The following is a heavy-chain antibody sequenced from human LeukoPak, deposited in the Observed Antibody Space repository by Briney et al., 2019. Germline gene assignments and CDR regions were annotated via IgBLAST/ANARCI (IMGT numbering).Heavy chain of an antibody. D-gene: IGHD4-17*01. CDR2: IRYDGSNK. CDR1: GFTFSSYG. J-gene: IGHJ6*03. Sequence: GGSLRLSCAASGFTFSSYGMHWVRQAPGKGLEWVAFIRYDGSNKYYADSVKGRFTISRDNSKNTPYLQMNSLRAEDTAVYYSHISYGDYLRYYYYMDVWGRGTTVTISS. V-gene: IGHV3-30*02. CDR3: HISYGDYLRYYYYMDV.